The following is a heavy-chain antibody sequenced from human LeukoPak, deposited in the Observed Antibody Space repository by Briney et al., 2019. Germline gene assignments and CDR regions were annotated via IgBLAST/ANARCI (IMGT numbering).Heavy chain of an antibody. V-gene: IGHV1-18*01. Sequence: ASVKVSRKASGYTFTSYGISWVRQAPGQGLEWMGWISAYNGNTNYAQKLQGRVTMTTDTSTSTAYMELRSLRSADTAVYYCAKGHGDASGYYYFDYWGQGTLVTVSS. CDR2: ISAYNGNT. D-gene: IGHD3-22*01. J-gene: IGHJ4*02. CDR1: GYTFTSYG. CDR3: AKGHGDASGYYYFDY.